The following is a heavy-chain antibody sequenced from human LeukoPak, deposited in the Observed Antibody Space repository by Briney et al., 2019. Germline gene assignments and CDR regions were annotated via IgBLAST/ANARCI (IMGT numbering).Heavy chain of an antibody. D-gene: IGHD2-15*01. J-gene: IGHJ3*02. V-gene: IGHV4-30-4*07. CDR1: GGSISRGGYS. CDR3: AKASPLAPTRHLDAFDI. Sequence: PSETLSLTCAVSGGSISRGGYSWSWIRQPPGKGLEWIGYFYYSGSTYYNPSLKSRVTISLDTSKNQLSLKLSSVTAADTAVYYCAKASPLAPTRHLDAFDIWGQGTMVTVSS. CDR2: FYYSGST.